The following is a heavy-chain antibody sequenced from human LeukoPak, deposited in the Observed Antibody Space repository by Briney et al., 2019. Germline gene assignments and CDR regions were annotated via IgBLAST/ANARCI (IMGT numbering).Heavy chain of an antibody. CDR2: MNPTSGNT. V-gene: IGHV1-8*01. Sequence: ASVKVSCKASGYTFTSYDINGLRQATGQGLEWMGWMNPTSGNTGYAQKFQGRVTMTRNTSMSKAYMELSSLRSEDTAVYYCAIRTPVDIVATLGERVKKGLDYWGQGTLVTVSS. D-gene: IGHD5-12*01. CDR3: AIRTPVDIVATLGERVKKGLDY. CDR1: GYTFTSYD. J-gene: IGHJ4*02.